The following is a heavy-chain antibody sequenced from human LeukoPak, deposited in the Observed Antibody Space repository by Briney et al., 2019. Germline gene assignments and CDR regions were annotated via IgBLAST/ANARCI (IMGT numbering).Heavy chain of an antibody. CDR3: ARGRSGGDWFDS. CDR1: GDSISSSY. J-gene: IGHJ5*01. V-gene: IGHV4-59*01. Sequence: SETLSLTCTVSGDSISSSYWSWIRQPPGKGLEWIGYISYSGSTSSNPSLRSRVTISVDTSKNQFSLRLTSVTAADTAMYYCARGRSGGDWFDSWGQGTLVTVSS. CDR2: ISYSGST. D-gene: IGHD3-10*01.